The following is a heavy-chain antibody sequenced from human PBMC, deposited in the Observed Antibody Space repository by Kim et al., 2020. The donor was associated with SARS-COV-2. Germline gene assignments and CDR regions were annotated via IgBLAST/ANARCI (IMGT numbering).Heavy chain of an antibody. CDR2: INWKSNSI. Sequence: GGSLRLSCTASGFTFGDFAMHWVRHSPRKGLEWVSSINWKSNSIYYVDSVKGRFTISRDNAKNSLYLQMNSLRPDDTALYFCSKDMAGEIRGAFDFWGQG. CDR1: GFTFGDFA. D-gene: IGHD3-16*01. CDR3: SKDMAGEIRGAFDF. J-gene: IGHJ3*01. V-gene: IGHV3-9*01.